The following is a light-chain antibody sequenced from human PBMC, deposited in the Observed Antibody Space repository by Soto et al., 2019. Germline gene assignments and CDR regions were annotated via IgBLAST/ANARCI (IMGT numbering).Light chain of an antibody. Sequence: EIVMTQSPATLSVSPGERATLSCRASQSVSTRLAWYQQKPGQAPRLLIYGASTRAADIPARFSGSGSGTEFTLTISSLQSEDFAIYYCQQYNKWPTYTFGQGTKLEIK. CDR2: GAS. J-gene: IGKJ2*01. CDR3: QQYNKWPTYT. CDR1: QSVSTR. V-gene: IGKV3-15*01.